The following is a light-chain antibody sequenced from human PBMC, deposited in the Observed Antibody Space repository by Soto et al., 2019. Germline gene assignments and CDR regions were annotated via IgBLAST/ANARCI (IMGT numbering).Light chain of an antibody. CDR3: QSDDSSLSGSVV. CDR2: GNS. Sequence: QSVLTQPPSVSGAPGQRVTISCTGSSSNIGAGYDVHWYQQLPGTAPKLLIYGNSNRPSGVPDRFSGSKSGTSASLAITGLQAEEEADDYCQSDDSSLSGSVVFGGGTKVTVL. CDR1: SSNIGAGYD. V-gene: IGLV1-40*01. J-gene: IGLJ2*01.